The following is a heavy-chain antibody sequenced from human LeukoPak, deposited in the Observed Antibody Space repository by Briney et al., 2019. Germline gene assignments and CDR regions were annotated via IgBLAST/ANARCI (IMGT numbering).Heavy chain of an antibody. D-gene: IGHD3-3*01. V-gene: IGHV3-21*01. J-gene: IGHJ4*02. CDR1: EFTFSSYN. CDR2: ISRSSKYI. CDR3: AREPFWSGYYSNLHFDY. Sequence: PGGSLRLSCAASEFTFSSYNMNWVRQAPGKGLEWVSSISRSSKYIYYADSVKGRFTISRNNAMNSLYLQMNSLRAEDTAVYYCAREPFWSGYYSNLHFDYWGQGTLVTVSS.